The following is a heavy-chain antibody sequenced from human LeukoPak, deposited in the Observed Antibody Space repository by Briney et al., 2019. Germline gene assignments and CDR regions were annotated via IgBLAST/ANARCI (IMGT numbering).Heavy chain of an antibody. CDR3: ARAPGSSSRPGAFDY. V-gene: IGHV5-51*01. CDR1: GYSFTSYW. Sequence: GESLKISCKGSGYSFTSYWIGWVRQMPGKGLEWMGIIYPGDSDARYSPSFQGQVTISADESTSNAYVQWSSLKASDIAMYYCARAPGSSSRPGAFDYWGQGTLVTVSS. CDR2: IYPGDSDA. D-gene: IGHD6-13*01. J-gene: IGHJ4*02.